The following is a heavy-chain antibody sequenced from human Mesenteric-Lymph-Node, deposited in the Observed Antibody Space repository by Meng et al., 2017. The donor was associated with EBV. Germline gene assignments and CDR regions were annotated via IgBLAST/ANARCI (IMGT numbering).Heavy chain of an antibody. V-gene: IGHV4-30-2*06. J-gene: IGHJ4*02. CDR2: VHHSGLT. Sequence: LPDSGYVPVMPSHTLSRTFTVSGGSVNSGGYSWSWIRQSPEKGLEWIGYVHHSGLTYYNPSLETRVIISLERSKNQFSLKLTSVTAADTAVYYCAGGDYVNQFNYWGQGTLVTVSS. CDR3: AGGDYVNQFNY. CDR1: GGSVNSGGYS. D-gene: IGHD4-17*01.